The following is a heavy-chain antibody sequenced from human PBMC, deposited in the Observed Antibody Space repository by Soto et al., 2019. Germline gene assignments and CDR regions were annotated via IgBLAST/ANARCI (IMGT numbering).Heavy chain of an antibody. CDR2: IYYSGST. D-gene: IGHD4-17*01. V-gene: IGHV4-59*01. J-gene: IGHJ4*02. Sequence: SETLSLTCTVSGVSISSYYWSWIRQPPGKGLEWIGYIYYSGSTNYNPSLKSRVTISVDTSKNQFSLKLSSVTAADTAVYYCARFRYYGGNSGGFGYWGQGTLVTVSS. CDR3: ARFRYYGGNSGGFGY. CDR1: GVSISSYY.